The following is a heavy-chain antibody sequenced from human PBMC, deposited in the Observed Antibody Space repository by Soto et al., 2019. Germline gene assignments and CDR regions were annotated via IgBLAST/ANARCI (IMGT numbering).Heavy chain of an antibody. V-gene: IGHV1-69*13. CDR1: GGTFSSYA. Sequence: SVKVSCKASGGTFSSYAISWVRQAPGQGLEWMGGIIPIFGTANYAQKFQGRVTITADESTSTAYMELSSLRSEDTAVYYCARDQSSSRTSYYYYGMDVWGQGTTVTVSS. D-gene: IGHD6-6*01. CDR3: ARDQSSSRTSYYYYGMDV. J-gene: IGHJ6*02. CDR2: IIPIFGTA.